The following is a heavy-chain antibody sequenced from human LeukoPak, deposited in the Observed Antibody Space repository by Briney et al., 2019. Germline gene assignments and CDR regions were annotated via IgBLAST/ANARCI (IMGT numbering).Heavy chain of an antibody. V-gene: IGHV1-69*13. CDR2: IIPVFGTA. J-gene: IGHJ4*02. Sequence: ASVKVSCKASGDTFRSYAISWVRQAPGQGLEWMGGIIPVFGTADYAQKFQGRVTITADESTSTAYMELSSLRSDDTAIYYCARGFYCSYTTCSDDYWGQGTLVTVSS. D-gene: IGHD2-2*01. CDR3: ARGFYCSYTTCSDDY. CDR1: GDTFRSYA.